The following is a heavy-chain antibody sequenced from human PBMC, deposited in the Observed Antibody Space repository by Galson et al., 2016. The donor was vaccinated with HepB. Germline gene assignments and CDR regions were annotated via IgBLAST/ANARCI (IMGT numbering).Heavy chain of an antibody. J-gene: IGHJ3*01. CDR1: GGSISSSSYY. Sequence: SETLSLTCTVSGGSISSSSYYRGWIRQPPGKGLEWIGSIYYSGSTYYNPSLKSRVTISVDESKNQFSLRLTSMTAADTAVYFCARDCSGGDCHPTGGYDVFDVWGQGTMVPVAS. D-gene: IGHD2-21*02. V-gene: IGHV4-39*07. CDR3: ARDCSGGDCHPTGGYDVFDV. CDR2: IYYSGST.